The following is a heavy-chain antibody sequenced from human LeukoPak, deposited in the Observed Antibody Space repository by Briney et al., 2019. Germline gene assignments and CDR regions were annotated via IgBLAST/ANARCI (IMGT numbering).Heavy chain of an antibody. V-gene: IGHV3-74*01. J-gene: IGHJ6*03. D-gene: IGHD1-1*01. CDR2: INSDGSST. Sequence: GGSLRLSCAASGFTFSSYWMHWVRQAPGKGLVWVSRINSDGSSTSYADSVKGRFTISRDNAKNTLYLQMNSLRAEDTAVYYCAREGTSYYYMDVWGKGTTVTVSS. CDR3: AREGTSYYYMDV. CDR1: GFTFSSYW.